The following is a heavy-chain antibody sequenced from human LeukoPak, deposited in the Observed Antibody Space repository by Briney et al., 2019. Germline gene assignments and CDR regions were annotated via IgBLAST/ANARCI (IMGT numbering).Heavy chain of an antibody. V-gene: IGHV3-20*04. D-gene: IGHD3-16*01. Sequence: PGGSLRLSCAASGFTFDDYGMSWVRQAPGKGLEWDSGINWNGGSTGYADSVKGRFTISRDNAKNSLYLQMNSLRAEDTALYYCARIPSGRLAGHFDYWGQGTLVTVSS. CDR1: GFTFDDYG. CDR3: ARIPSGRLAGHFDY. J-gene: IGHJ4*02. CDR2: INWNGGST.